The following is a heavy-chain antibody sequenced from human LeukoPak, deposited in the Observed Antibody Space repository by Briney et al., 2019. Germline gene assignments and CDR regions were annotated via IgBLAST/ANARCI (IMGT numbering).Heavy chain of an antibody. V-gene: IGHV3-21*01. CDR1: GFSFISYS. J-gene: IGHJ6*03. Sequence: GGSLRLSCAATGFSFISYSMNWVRLAPGKGLEWVSSISSSGSDMYYADSVRGRFIISRDNARNSLLLQMNSLRAEDTAVYFCARGPRVVVPASFYYYYMDVWGKGTTVTVS. CDR3: ARGPRVVVPASFYYYYMDV. D-gene: IGHD2-2*01. CDR2: ISSSGSDM.